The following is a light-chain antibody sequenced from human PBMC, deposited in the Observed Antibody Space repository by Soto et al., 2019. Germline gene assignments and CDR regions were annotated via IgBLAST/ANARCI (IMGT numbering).Light chain of an antibody. CDR3: QQSDSTPYP. CDR1: QTISTY. Sequence: EVTQTPSSLSASEGDRVTITCRASQTISTYLNWYQQKPGKAPRLLIYDASSLLSGVPSRFSGSGSGTDFTLTIASLQPEDFSPYYCQQSDSTPYPFGHVTKVDI. CDR2: DAS. J-gene: IGKJ2*01. V-gene: IGKV1-39*01.